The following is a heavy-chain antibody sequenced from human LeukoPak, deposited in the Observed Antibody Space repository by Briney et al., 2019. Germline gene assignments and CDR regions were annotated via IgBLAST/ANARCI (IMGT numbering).Heavy chain of an antibody. CDR2: ISYDGGNK. Sequence: GRSLRLSCAASGFTFSGYAMHWVRQAPGKGLEWVAVISYDGGNKYYVDSVKGRFTISRDNSRSTLYLQMNSLRTEDTAVYYCARDFNYYDSSGYYRHFDYWGQGTLVTVSS. D-gene: IGHD3-22*01. CDR1: GFTFSGYA. J-gene: IGHJ4*02. CDR3: ARDFNYYDSSGYYRHFDY. V-gene: IGHV3-30-3*01.